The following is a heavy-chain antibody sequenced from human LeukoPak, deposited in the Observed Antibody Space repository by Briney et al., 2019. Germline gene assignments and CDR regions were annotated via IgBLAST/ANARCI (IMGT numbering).Heavy chain of an antibody. D-gene: IGHD6-13*01. CDR1: GFTFSSYG. CDR2: IRYDGSSQ. J-gene: IGHJ4*02. Sequence: GGSLRLSCAASGFTFSSYGMHWVRQAPGKGLEWVAFIRYDGSSQRYTDSVKGRFTISRDNSKNTVYLQMNSLRAEDTAVYSCAKRRDVAAGGSGAFDYWGQGSLVTVSS. V-gene: IGHV3-30*02. CDR3: AKRRDVAAGGSGAFDY.